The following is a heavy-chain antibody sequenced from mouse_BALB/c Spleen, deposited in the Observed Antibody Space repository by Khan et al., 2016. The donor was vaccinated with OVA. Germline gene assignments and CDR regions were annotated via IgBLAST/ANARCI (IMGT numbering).Heavy chain of an antibody. CDR2: IDPFSGGT. D-gene: IGHD2-13*01. CDR1: GYSFSSYC. CDR3: TRQGDVAWFTY. V-gene: IGHV1S135*01. Sequence: VQLQQSGPELMKPGSSVKISCKASGYSFSSYCIHWVMQSHGKSLEWIGYIDPFSGGTNYNQKFKGKATLPVDRSSSPAYLQLHHLTSEDSAVYCFTRQGDVAWFTYWGQGTLVTVSA. J-gene: IGHJ3*01.